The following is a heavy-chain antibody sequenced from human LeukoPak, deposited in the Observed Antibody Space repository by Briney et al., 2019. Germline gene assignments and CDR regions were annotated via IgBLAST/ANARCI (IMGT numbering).Heavy chain of an antibody. CDR3: AKSLYGSGSYYNWFDP. D-gene: IGHD3-10*01. J-gene: IGHJ5*02. CDR1: GGSFSGYY. V-gene: IGHV4-34*01. CDR2: INHRGST. Sequence: PSETLSLTCAVYGGSFSGYYWSWIRQPPGKGLEWIGEINHRGSTNYNPSLKRRVTISLDTSKNQFSLKLSSVTAADTAVYYCAKSLYGSGSYYNWFDPWCQGTLVTVSS.